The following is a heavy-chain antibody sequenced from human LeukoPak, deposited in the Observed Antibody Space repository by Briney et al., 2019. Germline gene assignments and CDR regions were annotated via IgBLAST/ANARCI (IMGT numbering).Heavy chain of an antibody. CDR3: ASNSNFPYFDY. CDR2: IYYSGST. D-gene: IGHD3-3*02. J-gene: IGHJ4*02. CDR1: GFTFSSYE. Sequence: LRLSCAASGFTFSSYEMNWVRQPPGKGLEWIGSIYYSGSTYYNPSLKSRVTISVDTSKNQFSLKLSSVTAADTAVYYCASNSNFPYFDYWGQGTLVTVSS. V-gene: IGHV4-39*07.